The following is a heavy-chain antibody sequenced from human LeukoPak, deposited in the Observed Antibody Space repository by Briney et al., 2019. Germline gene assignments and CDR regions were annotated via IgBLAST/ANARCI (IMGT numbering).Heavy chain of an antibody. CDR1: GGSISSSSYY. CDR2: IYYSGST. V-gene: IGHV4-39*01. D-gene: IGHD3-3*01. CDR3: ARHQGDRYYDFWSGRDY. J-gene: IGHJ4*02. Sequence: PSETLSLTCTVSGGSISSSSYYWGWIRQPPGKGLEWIGSIYYSGSTYYNPSLKSRVTISVDTSKNQFSLKLSSVTAADTAVYYCARHQGDRYYDFWSGRDYWGQGTLVTVSS.